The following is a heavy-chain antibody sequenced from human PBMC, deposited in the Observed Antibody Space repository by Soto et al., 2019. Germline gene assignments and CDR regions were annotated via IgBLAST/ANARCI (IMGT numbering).Heavy chain of an antibody. Sequence: GGSLRLSCAASGFTFRGGAMSWVRQAPGKGLEWVSSISGSGEMTHYAESVKGRFTISRDNSKNTLYLQMESLRAEDTALYYCARSEMTYNWNDWGQGTLVTVSS. CDR1: GFTFRGGA. CDR3: ARSEMTYNWND. J-gene: IGHJ4*02. V-gene: IGHV3-23*01. CDR2: ISGSGEMT. D-gene: IGHD1-1*01.